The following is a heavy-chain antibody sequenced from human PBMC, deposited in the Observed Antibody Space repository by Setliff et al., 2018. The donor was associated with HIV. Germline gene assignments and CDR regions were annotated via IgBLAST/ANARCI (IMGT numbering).Heavy chain of an antibody. CDR1: GDSVSSRSYY. J-gene: IGHJ5*02. Sequence: SETLSLTCTVSGDSVSSRSYYWSWIRQPPGKGLEWIGYIYHSGSTYYNPSLKSRVTLSVDTSKNQFSLQLTSVTAVDTAVYYCARKPDSRNWFDPWGQGTLVTVSS. CDR3: ARKPDSRNWFDP. CDR2: IYHSGST. V-gene: IGHV4-61*01.